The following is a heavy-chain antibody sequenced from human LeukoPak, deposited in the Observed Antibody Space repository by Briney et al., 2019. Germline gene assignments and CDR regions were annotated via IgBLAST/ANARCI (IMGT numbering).Heavy chain of an antibody. CDR2: INPNSGGT. J-gene: IGHJ4*02. CDR1: GYTFTGYY. CDR3: ARKMYSSSWIDY. D-gene: IGHD6-13*01. V-gene: IGHV1-2*02. Sequence: ASVKVSCKSSGYTFTGYYMHWVRQAPGQGLEWMGWINPNSGGTNYAQKFQGRVTMTRDTSISTRYMELSRLRSDDTAVYYCARKMYSSSWIDYWGQGTLVTVSS.